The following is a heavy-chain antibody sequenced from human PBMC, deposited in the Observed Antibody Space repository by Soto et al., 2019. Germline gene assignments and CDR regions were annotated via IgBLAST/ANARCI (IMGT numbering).Heavy chain of an antibody. J-gene: IGHJ6*03. CDR1: GGSISSYY. CDR2: IYYSGST. V-gene: IGHV4-59*08. D-gene: IGHD2-2*01. CDR3: ARTGVPAATGGYYYYYMDV. Sequence: SETLSLTCTVSGGSISSYYWSWIRQPPGKGLEWIGYIYYSGSTNYNPSLKSRVTISVDTSKNQFSLKLSSVTAADTAVYYCARTGVPAATGGYYYYYMDVWGKGTTVTVSS.